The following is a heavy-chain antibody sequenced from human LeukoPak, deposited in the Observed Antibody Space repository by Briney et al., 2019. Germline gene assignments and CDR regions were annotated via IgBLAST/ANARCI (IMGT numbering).Heavy chain of an antibody. CDR1: GFTFSGYS. CDR3: AELGITMIGGV. D-gene: IGHD3-10*02. J-gene: IGHJ6*04. V-gene: IGHV3-48*04. Sequence: PGGSLRLSCAASGFTFSGYSMNWVRQAPGKGLEWLSFIGGSGSTMYYAHSVKGRFTISRDNAKNSLYLQMNSLRAEDTAVYYCAELGITMIGGVWGKGTTVTISS. CDR2: IGGSGSTM.